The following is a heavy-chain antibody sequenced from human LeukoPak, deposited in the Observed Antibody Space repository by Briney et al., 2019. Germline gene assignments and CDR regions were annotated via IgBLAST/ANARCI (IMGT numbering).Heavy chain of an antibody. V-gene: IGHV1-46*01. CDR2: INPSGGST. D-gene: IGHD3-22*01. CDR3: ARESGLYYYDSSGYYSF. Sequence: GASVKVSCKASGYTFTSYDINWVRQAPGRGLEWMGIINPSGGSTSYAQKFQGRVTMTRDTSTSTVYMELSSLRSEDTAVYYCARESGLYYYDSSGYYSFWGQGTLVTVSS. J-gene: IGHJ4*02. CDR1: GYTFTSYD.